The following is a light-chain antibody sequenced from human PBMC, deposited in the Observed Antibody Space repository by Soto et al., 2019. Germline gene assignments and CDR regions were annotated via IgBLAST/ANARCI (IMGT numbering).Light chain of an antibody. CDR2: WAS. CDR3: QQFYTTPA. J-gene: IGKJ5*01. Sequence: DIVMTQSPDSLAVSLGERATINCKSSQTILYRPNSKSALVWYQQKPGQPPKLLISWASTRESGVPDRFSGGGSGTDFTLTISSLQAEDVAVYYCQQFYTTPAFGQGTRLEIK. CDR1: QTILYRPNSKSA. V-gene: IGKV4-1*01.